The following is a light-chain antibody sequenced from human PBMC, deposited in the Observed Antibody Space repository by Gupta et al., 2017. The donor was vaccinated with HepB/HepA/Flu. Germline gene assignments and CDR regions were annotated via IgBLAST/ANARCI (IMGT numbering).Light chain of an antibody. CDR1: SSDVGSYNL. CDR3: CSYAGSITYVV. CDR2: EVS. V-gene: IGLV2-23*02. J-gene: IGLJ2*01. Sequence: QSALTQPASVSGSPGQSITITCTGTSSDVGSYNLVSWYQQHPGKAPKLMIYEVSKRPSGVSNRFSGSKSGNAASLTISGLQAEDEADYYCCSYAGSITYVVFGGGTKLTVL.